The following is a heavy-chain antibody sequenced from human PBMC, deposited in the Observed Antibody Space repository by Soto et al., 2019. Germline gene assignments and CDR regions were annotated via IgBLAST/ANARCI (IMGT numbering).Heavy chain of an antibody. D-gene: IGHD3-3*01. CDR3: ARDSEAPYYDFWSGYNNPHDY. V-gene: IGHV3-48*01. Sequence: PGGSLRLSCAASGFTFSSYSMNWVRQAPGKGLEWVSYISSSSSTIYYADSVKGRFTISRDNAKNSLYLQMNSLRAEDTAVYYCARDSEAPYYDFWSGYNNPHDYWGQGTLVTVSS. J-gene: IGHJ4*02. CDR2: ISSSSSTI. CDR1: GFTFSSYS.